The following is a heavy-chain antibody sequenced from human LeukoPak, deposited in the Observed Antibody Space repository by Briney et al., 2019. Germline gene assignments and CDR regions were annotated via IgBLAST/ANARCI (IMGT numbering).Heavy chain of an antibody. Sequence: PGGSLRLSCAASGYTFSSYSMNWVRQAPGKGLEWVSYISSSSSTIYYADSVKGRFTISRDNAKNSLYLQMNSLRAEDTAVYYCARVQQVQYISGVYNWFDSWGQGTLVTVSS. CDR2: ISSSSSTI. CDR3: ARVQQVQYISGVYNWFDS. CDR1: GYTFSSYS. D-gene: IGHD3-22*01. V-gene: IGHV3-48*01. J-gene: IGHJ5*01.